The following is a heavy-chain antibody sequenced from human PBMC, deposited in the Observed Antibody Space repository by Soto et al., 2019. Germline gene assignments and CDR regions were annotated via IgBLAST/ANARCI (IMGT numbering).Heavy chain of an antibody. D-gene: IGHD2-15*01. CDR3: ARSVVAATTRRLYYYYGMDV. CDR2: IYPGDSDT. CDR1: GYSFTSYW. Sequence: GESLKISCKGSGYSFTSYWIGWVRQMPGKGLEWMGIIYPGDSDTRYSPSFQGQVTISADKSISTAYLQWSSLKASDTAMYYCARSVVAATTRRLYYYYGMDVWGQGTTVTVS. V-gene: IGHV5-51*01. J-gene: IGHJ6*02.